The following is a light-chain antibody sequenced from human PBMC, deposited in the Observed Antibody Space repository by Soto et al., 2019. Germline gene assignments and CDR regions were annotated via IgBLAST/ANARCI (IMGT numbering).Light chain of an antibody. Sequence: QSVLTQPPSASGTPGQTVTISCSGSSSNIGSNTVCWYQHLPGTAPKLLIYSYNQRPSGVPDRFFGSKSGTSASLAISGLQYEDEADYYCAAWDDSLSGVVFGGGTKLTVL. CDR3: AAWDDSLSGVV. CDR1: SSNIGSNT. CDR2: SYN. V-gene: IGLV1-44*01. J-gene: IGLJ2*01.